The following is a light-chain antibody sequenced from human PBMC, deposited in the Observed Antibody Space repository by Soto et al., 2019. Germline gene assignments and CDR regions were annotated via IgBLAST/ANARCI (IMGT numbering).Light chain of an antibody. V-gene: IGKV3-20*01. Sequence: EIVLTQSPATLSLSPGERATLSCRASQSVSSSYLAWYQQKPGQAPRLLIYGASSRATGIPDRFSGSGSGTDFTLSISGLEPEDFAVYYCQRYGSSPGTFGQGTKVEIK. J-gene: IGKJ1*01. CDR3: QRYGSSPGT. CDR1: QSVSSSY. CDR2: GAS.